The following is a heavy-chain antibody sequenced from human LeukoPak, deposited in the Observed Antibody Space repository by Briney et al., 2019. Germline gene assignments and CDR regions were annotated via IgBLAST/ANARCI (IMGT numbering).Heavy chain of an antibody. CDR1: GSTVSSNY. J-gene: IGHJ5*02. D-gene: IGHD1-26*01. CDR2: IHSGGNT. CDR3: TRANSGTIPGVDP. Sequence: GGSLRLSCAASGSTVSSNYMSWVRQAPGKGLEWVSIIHSGGNTYYADSVKGRFTISRDNSKNTLYLQMNSLRAEDTAVYYCTRANSGTIPGVDPWGQGTLVTVSS. V-gene: IGHV3-53*01.